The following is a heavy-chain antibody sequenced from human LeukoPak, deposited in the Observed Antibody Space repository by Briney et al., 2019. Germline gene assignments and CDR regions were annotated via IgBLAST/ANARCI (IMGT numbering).Heavy chain of an antibody. V-gene: IGHV3-7*01. J-gene: IGHJ4*02. CDR2: IKQDGSEK. CDR1: GFTFSSYW. CDR3: AREASLGGYDYDYFDY. D-gene: IGHD5-12*01. Sequence: GGSLRLSCAASGFTFSSYWMSWVRQAPGKGLEWVANIKQDGSEKCYVDSVKGRFTISRDNAKNSLYLQMNSLRAEDTAVYYCAREASLGGYDYDYFDYWGQGTLVTVSS.